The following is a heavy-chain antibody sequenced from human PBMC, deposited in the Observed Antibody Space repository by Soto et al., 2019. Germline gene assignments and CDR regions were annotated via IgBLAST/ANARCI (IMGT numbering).Heavy chain of an antibody. D-gene: IGHD3-10*01. V-gene: IGHV4-34*01. Sequence: ILSLTCAVYGGSFSGYYWSWIRQPPGKGLEWIGEINHSGSTNYNPSLKSRVTISVDTSKNQFSLKLSSVTAADTAVYYCARGARVLLWFGELLSHPYFDYWGQGTLVTVSS. CDR1: GGSFSGYY. CDR3: ARGARVLLWFGELLSHPYFDY. CDR2: INHSGST. J-gene: IGHJ4*02.